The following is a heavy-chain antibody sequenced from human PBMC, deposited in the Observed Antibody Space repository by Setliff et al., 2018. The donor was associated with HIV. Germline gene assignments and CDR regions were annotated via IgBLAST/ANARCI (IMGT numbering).Heavy chain of an antibody. Sequence: PSVTLSLTCTVSGDSITRGSYYWSWIRQPAGKGLEWIGHIYTSGKTHYSPSLKSRITISADTSKNQLSLNLSSVTAADTAVYYCARAAYSGTYLWEPATDLWGRGTLVTVSS. CDR1: GDSITRGSYY. D-gene: IGHD1-26*01. J-gene: IGHJ2*01. V-gene: IGHV4-61*09. CDR3: ARAAYSGTYLWEPATDL. CDR2: IYTSGKT.